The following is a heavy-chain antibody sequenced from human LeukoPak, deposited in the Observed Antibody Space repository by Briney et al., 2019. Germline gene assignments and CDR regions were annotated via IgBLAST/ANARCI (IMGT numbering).Heavy chain of an antibody. CDR3: ASHYGSGYYVDY. D-gene: IGHD3-22*01. V-gene: IGHV4-59*01. Sequence: PSETLSLTCTVSGGSISSYYWSWIRQPPGKGLEWIGYIYYSGSTNYNPSLKSRVTISVDTSRNQISLKLSSVTAADTAVYYCASHYGSGYYVDYWGQGTLATVSS. CDR1: GGSISSYY. CDR2: IYYSGST. J-gene: IGHJ4*02.